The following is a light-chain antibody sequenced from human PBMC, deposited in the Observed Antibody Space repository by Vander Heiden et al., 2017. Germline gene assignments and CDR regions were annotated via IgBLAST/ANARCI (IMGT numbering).Light chain of an antibody. CDR1: QGISSA. Sequence: AIQLTQSPSSLSASAGDRVTITCRASQGISSALAWYQQKPGKAPKLLIYDASSLESGVPARISGSGSGTDFTLNISSLQPEDFATYYCQQFNSYLLITLGPGAKVDIK. V-gene: IGKV1-13*02. J-gene: IGKJ3*01. CDR3: QQFNSYLLIT. CDR2: DAS.